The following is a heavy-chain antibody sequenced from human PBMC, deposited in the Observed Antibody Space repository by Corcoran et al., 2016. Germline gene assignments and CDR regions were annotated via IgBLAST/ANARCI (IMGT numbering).Heavy chain of an antibody. CDR1: GFSLSTSPMR. V-gene: IGHV2-70*04. CDR3: ARDSSGTNHFDY. D-gene: IGHD3-22*01. J-gene: IGHJ4*02. CDR2: IGWDDDK. Sequence: QVTLKESGPALVKPTQTLTLTCTFSGFSLSTSPMRVNWIRQPPEKALEWLARIGWDDDKFYSTSLMTRLTISMDTSKNQVVLTMTNMDPVDTATYYCARDSSGTNHFDYWGQGTLVTVSS.